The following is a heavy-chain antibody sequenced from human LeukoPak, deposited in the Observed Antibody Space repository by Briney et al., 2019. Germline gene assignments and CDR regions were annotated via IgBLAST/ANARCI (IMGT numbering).Heavy chain of an antibody. D-gene: IGHD2-2*01. CDR3: ARDLPYIVVVPAAEGLDL. V-gene: IGHV3-30*04. CDR2: ISYDGSNK. Sequence: PGGSLRLSCAASGFTISSYAMSWVRQAPGKGLEWVAVISYDGSNKYYADSVKGRFTISRDNSKNTLYLQMNSLRAEDTAVYYCARDLPYIVVVPAAEGLDLWGRGTLVTVSS. J-gene: IGHJ2*01. CDR1: GFTISSYA.